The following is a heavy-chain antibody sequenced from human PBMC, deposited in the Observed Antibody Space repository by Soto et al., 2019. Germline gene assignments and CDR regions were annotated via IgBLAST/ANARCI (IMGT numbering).Heavy chain of an antibody. Sequence: PSETLSLTCAVYGGSFSGYYWSWIRQPPGKGLEWIGEINHSGSTNYNPSLKSRVTISVDTSKNQFSLKLSSVTAADTAVYYCARGPEDCSSTSCYRFNWFDPWGQGTLVTVSS. CDR1: GGSFSGYY. CDR2: INHSGST. D-gene: IGHD2-2*01. V-gene: IGHV4-34*01. CDR3: ARGPEDCSSTSCYRFNWFDP. J-gene: IGHJ5*02.